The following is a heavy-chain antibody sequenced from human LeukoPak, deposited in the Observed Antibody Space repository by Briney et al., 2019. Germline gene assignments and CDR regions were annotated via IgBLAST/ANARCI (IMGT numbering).Heavy chain of an antibody. D-gene: IGHD3-10*01. CDR2: IRSDGSNK. V-gene: IGHV3-30*02. CDR1: GFTFSYYG. CDR3: ARARRSGGITMIRGVKDRGWFDP. Sequence: GGSLRLSCAASGFTFSYYGIHWVRQAPGKGLDWVAFIRSDGSNKYYADSVKGRFITSRDNSKNTTYLELHSLRTEDTAVYYCARARRSGGITMIRGVKDRGWFDPLGQGTLVTVSS. J-gene: IGHJ5*02.